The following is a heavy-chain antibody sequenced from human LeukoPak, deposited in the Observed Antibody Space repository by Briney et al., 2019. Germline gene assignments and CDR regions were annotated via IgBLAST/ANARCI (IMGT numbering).Heavy chain of an antibody. CDR1: GGSISSGGYY. V-gene: IGHV4-31*03. CDR3: ARSSSGYDYRPLDY. Sequence: SQTLSLTCTVSGGSISSGGYYWSRIRQHPGKGLEWIGYIYYSGSTYYNPSLKSRVTISVDTSKNQFSLKLSSVTAADTAVYYRARSSSGYDYRPLDYWGQGTLVTVSS. D-gene: IGHD5-12*01. CDR2: IYYSGST. J-gene: IGHJ4*02.